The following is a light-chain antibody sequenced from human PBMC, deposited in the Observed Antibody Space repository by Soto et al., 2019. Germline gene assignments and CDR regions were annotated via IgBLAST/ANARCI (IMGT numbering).Light chain of an antibody. J-gene: IGKJ1*01. CDR3: QQYNDWPRT. Sequence: EVVMTQSPGTLSASPVDRASLSFRASQSVSGNLAWYQQTPGQAPRLLIHGASTRATGIPAWFSGSGSGTEFTLTISSLQSEDFAFYYCQQYNDWPRTFGQGTKVDI. V-gene: IGKV3-15*01. CDR2: GAS. CDR1: QSVSGN.